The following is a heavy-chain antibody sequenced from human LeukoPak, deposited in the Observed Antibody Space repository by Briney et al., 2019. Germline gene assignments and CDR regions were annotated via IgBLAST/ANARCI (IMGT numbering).Heavy chain of an antibody. CDR1: GGSISSYY. CDR3: GRARSSSYHRDYYMDV. V-gene: IGHV4-59*01. Sequence: SETLSLTCTVSGGSISSYYWSWIRQPPGKGLEWIGYIYYSGSTNYNPSLESRVTISVDTSKNQFSLKLSSVSAAETAVYYCGRARSSSYHRDYYMDVWGRGTKVTVSS. D-gene: IGHD2-2*01. J-gene: IGHJ6*03. CDR2: IYYSGST.